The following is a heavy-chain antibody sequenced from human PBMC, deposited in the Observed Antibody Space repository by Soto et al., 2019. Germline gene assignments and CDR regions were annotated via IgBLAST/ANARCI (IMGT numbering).Heavy chain of an antibody. V-gene: IGHV4-34*01. CDR2: INHSGST. D-gene: IGHD6-19*01. J-gene: IGHJ4*02. CDR1: GVSFSGYY. CDR3: ARFLRLVRDY. Sequence: SETLSLTCAVYGVSFSGYYWSWIRQPPGKGLEWIGEINHSGSTNYNPSLKSRVTISVDTSKNQFSLKLSSVTAADTAVYYCARFLRLVRDYWGQGTLVTVSS.